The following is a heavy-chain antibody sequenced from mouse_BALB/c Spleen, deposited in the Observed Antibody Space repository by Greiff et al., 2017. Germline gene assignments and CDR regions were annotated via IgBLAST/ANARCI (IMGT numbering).Heavy chain of an antibody. D-gene: IGHD2-4*01. CDR1: GFTFSDYY. CDR2: ISDGGSYT. Sequence: EVMLVESGGGLVKPGGSLKLSCAASGFTFSDYYMYWVRQTPEKRLEWVATISDGGSYTYYPDSVKGRFTISRDNAKNNLYLQMSSLKSEDTAMYYCARGMITTWVDYWGQGTSVTVSS. CDR3: ARGMITTWVDY. J-gene: IGHJ4*01. V-gene: IGHV5-4*02.